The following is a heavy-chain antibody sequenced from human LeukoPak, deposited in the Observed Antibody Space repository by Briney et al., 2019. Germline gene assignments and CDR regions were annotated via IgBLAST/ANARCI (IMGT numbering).Heavy chain of an antibody. J-gene: IGHJ4*02. Sequence: ASVKVSCKVSGYTLSELSMHWVRQAPGKGLEWMGWISTNTANPTYAQGFTGRFVFSLDTSVSTAYLQISSLKAEDTAVYYCAREMRGADNYYDSRWGYWGQGTLVTVSS. V-gene: IGHV7-4-1*02. CDR1: GYTLSELS. D-gene: IGHD3-22*01. CDR3: AREMRGADNYYDSRWGY. CDR2: ISTNTANP.